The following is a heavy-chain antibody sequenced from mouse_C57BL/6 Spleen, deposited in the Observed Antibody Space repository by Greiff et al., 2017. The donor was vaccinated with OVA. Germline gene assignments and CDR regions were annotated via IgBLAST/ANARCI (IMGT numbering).Heavy chain of an antibody. Sequence: EVQVVESGGGLVKPGGSLKLSCAASGFTFRDYGMHWVRQAPEKGLEWVAYISSGSSTIYYADTVKGRFTISRDNAKNTLFLQMTSLRSEDTAMYYCAREGYYGNDYWGQGTTLTVSS. D-gene: IGHD1-1*01. CDR1: GFTFRDYG. CDR2: ISSGSSTI. V-gene: IGHV5-17*01. CDR3: AREGYYGNDY. J-gene: IGHJ2*01.